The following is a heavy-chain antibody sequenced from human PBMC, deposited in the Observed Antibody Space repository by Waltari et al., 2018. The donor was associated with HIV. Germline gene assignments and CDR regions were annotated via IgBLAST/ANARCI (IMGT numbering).Heavy chain of an antibody. CDR3: AKEAVAGQYFQH. CDR1: GFTFDDYA. J-gene: IGHJ1*01. Sequence: EVQLVESGGGLVQPGRSLRLSCAASGFTFDDYAMPWVRQAPGKGLEWVSGISWNSGSIGYADSVKGRFTISRDNAKNSLYLQMNSLRAEDTALYYCAKEAVAGQYFQHWGQGTLVTVSS. V-gene: IGHV3-9*01. D-gene: IGHD6-19*01. CDR2: ISWNSGSI.